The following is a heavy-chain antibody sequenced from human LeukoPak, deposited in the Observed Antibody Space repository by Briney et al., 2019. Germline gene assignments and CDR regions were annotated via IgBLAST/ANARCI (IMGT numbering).Heavy chain of an antibody. CDR3: ARAPSPYYYDSSAYYSDY. V-gene: IGHV1-18*01. CDR1: GYTFTSYG. J-gene: IGHJ4*02. Sequence: ASVKVSCKASGYTFTSYGISWVRQAPGQGLEWMGWISAYNGNTNYAQKRQGRVTFTGDTSISTAYMEVSSLTSEDTAVYYCARAPSPYYYDSSAYYSDYWGQGTLVTVSS. CDR2: ISAYNGNT. D-gene: IGHD3-22*01.